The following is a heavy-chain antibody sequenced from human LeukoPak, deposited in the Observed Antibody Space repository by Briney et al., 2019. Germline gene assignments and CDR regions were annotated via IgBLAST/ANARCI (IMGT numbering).Heavy chain of an antibody. V-gene: IGHV3-33*01. CDR2: IWFDGSNK. CDR3: ARANYGSGSNYYYGKDV. J-gene: IGHJ6*02. CDR1: GFTFSTYG. D-gene: IGHD3-10*01. Sequence: GESLKISCAASGFTFSTYGMHWVRQAPGKGLEWVAVIWFDGSNKYYADSVKGRFTISRDNSKNTLYLQVNSLRAEDTAVYYCARANYGSGSNYYYGKDVWGQGTTVTVSS.